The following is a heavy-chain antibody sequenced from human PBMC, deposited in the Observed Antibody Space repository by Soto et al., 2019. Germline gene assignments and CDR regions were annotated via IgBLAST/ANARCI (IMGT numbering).Heavy chain of an antibody. CDR1: GYTFTSYD. J-gene: IGHJ5*02. V-gene: IGHV1-8*01. CDR2: MNPNSGNT. Sequence: ASVKVSCKASGYTFTSYDINWVRQATGQGLEWMGWMNPNSGNTGYAQKFQGRVTMTRNTSISTAYVELSSLRSEDTAVYYCARVLHSSGWYVLDWFDPWGQGTLVTVSS. CDR3: ARVLHSSGWYVLDWFDP. D-gene: IGHD6-19*01.